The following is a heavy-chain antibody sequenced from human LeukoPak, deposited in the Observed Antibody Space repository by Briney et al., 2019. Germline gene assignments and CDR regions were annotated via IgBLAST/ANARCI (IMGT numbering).Heavy chain of an antibody. CDR1: GITFSGNW. V-gene: IGHV3-7*05. Sequence: GGSLRLSCADSGITFSGNWMSWVRQAPGKGLEWVAHIMPDGSEKYYVDSVRGRFTISRDNAENSLYLEMNSLRAEDTAVYYCARDRDWSFDYWGQGTLVTVSS. D-gene: IGHD3/OR15-3a*01. J-gene: IGHJ4*02. CDR3: ARDRDWSFDY. CDR2: IMPDGSEK.